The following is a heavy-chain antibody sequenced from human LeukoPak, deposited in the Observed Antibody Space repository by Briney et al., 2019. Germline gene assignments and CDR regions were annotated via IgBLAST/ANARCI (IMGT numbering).Heavy chain of an antibody. J-gene: IGHJ6*03. V-gene: IGHV3-30*02. CDR2: IRYDGSNK. Sequence: GRSLRLSCAASGFTFSSYGMHWVRQAPSKGLEWVAFIRYDGSNKYYADSVKGRFTISRDNSKNTLYLQMNSLRAEDTAVYYCGGADYYYYYMDVWGKGTTVTVSS. D-gene: IGHD1-26*01. CDR1: GFTFSSYG. CDR3: GGADYYYYYMDV.